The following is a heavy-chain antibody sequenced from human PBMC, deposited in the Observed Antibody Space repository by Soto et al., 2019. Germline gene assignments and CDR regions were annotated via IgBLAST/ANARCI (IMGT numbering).Heavy chain of an antibody. V-gene: IGHV1-69*13. J-gene: IGHJ4*02. CDR1: GGTFSSYA. CDR2: IIPIFGTA. CDR3: ARGGWQEIDYGGNHVFDY. D-gene: IGHD4-17*01. Sequence: ASVKVSCKASGGTFSSYAISWVRQAPGQGLEWMGGIIPIFGTANYAQKFQGRVTITADESTSTAYMELSSLRSEDTAVYYCARGGWQEIDYGGNHVFDYWGQGTLVTVSS.